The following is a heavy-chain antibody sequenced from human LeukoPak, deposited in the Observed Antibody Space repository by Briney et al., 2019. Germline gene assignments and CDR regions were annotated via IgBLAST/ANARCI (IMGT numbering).Heavy chain of an antibody. Sequence: GGSLRLSCAASGFTFSMYWMHWVRRAPGKGLVWVSHINNDGSSTGYADSVKGRFTISRDNAKRTVYLQMNSLRGDDTALYYCARGDPGIGIDYWGQGTLVTVSS. CDR2: INNDGSST. J-gene: IGHJ4*02. D-gene: IGHD1-26*01. CDR1: GFTFSMYW. CDR3: ARGDPGIGIDY. V-gene: IGHV3-74*01.